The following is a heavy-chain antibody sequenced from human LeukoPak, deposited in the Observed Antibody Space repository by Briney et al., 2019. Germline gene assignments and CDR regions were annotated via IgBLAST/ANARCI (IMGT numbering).Heavy chain of an antibody. J-gene: IGHJ4*02. CDR1: GCTFSSYW. CDR3: AKDQKLVV. D-gene: IGHD3-10*01. CDR2: IKQDGSEK. V-gene: IGHV3-7*01. Sequence: GGSLRLSCAASGCTFSSYWMSWARQTPGKGLEWVANIKQDGSEKYYVDSVKGRFTISRDSAENSLYLQMNDLRAEDTAVYYCAKDQKLVVWGQGTLVTVSS.